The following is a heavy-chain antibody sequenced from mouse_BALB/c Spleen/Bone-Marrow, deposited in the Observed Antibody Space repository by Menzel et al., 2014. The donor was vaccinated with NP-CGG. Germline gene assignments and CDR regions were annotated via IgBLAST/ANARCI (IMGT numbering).Heavy chain of an antibody. V-gene: IGHV14-3*02. D-gene: IGHD4-1*01. Sequence: EVQLQQSGAELVKPGASVKLSCTASGFNIKDTYLHWVKQRPEQGLEWIGRIDPANGNTKYDPKFQGKATITADTSSNTAYLQLSSLTSEDTAVYYCARWEYYAMDYWGQGTSVTVSS. CDR3: ARWEYYAMDY. J-gene: IGHJ4*01. CDR1: GFNIKDTY. CDR2: IDPANGNT.